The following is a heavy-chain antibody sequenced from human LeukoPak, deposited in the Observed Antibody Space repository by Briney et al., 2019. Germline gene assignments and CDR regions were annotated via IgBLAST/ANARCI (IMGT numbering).Heavy chain of an antibody. J-gene: IGHJ4*02. V-gene: IGHV1-69*04. Sequence: SVKVSCKPSGGTFTNYAINWVRQAPGQRLEWMGRIIPILDVTNYAQKFQGRVTITSDQSTTTAYMALSSLRSEDTAVYYCARGGGVDILTGFQYWGQGTLVTVSS. D-gene: IGHD3-9*01. CDR3: ARGGGVDILTGFQY. CDR2: IIPILDVT. CDR1: GGTFTNYA.